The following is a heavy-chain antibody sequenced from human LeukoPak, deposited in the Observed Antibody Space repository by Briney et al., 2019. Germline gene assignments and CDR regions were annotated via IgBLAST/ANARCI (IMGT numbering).Heavy chain of an antibody. J-gene: IGHJ4*02. D-gene: IGHD2/OR15-2a*01. V-gene: IGHV4-30-4*07. CDR1: GGSISSGGYS. CDR2: IYYSGST. Sequence: PSETLSLTCAVSGGSISSGGYSWSWIRQPPGKGLEWIGYIYYSGSTYYNPSLKSRVTISVDTSKNQFSLKLSSVTAADTAVYYCARASPPQFYLDYWGQGTLVTVSS. CDR3: ARASPPQFYLDY.